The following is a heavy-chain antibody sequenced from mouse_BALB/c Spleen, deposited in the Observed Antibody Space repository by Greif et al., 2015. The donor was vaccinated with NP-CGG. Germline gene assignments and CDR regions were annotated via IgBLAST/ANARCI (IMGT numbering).Heavy chain of an antibody. CDR1: GFTFSSYA. V-gene: IGHV5-9-4*01. J-gene: IGHJ3*01. D-gene: IGHD2-10*01. CDR2: ISSGGSYT. Sequence: EVHLVESGGGLVKPGGSLKLSCAASGFTFSSYAMSWVRQSPEKRLEWVAEISSGGSYTYYPDTVTGRFTISRDNAKNTLYLEMSSLRSEDTAMYYCASAYSWFAYWGQGTLVTVSA. CDR3: ASAYSWFAY.